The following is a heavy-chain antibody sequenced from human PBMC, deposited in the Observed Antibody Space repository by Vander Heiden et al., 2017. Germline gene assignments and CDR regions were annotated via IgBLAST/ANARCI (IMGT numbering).Heavy chain of an antibody. Sequence: EVQLVESGGGLVQPGGSPRLSGAASGFTLSSYGMVWVRQAPGKGLEWVANIKPDGGEKYYVDSVMGRFTISRDNAKNSLSLEMNSLRAEDTALYYCVRDAHRGGDFDYWGQGTLVTVSS. V-gene: IGHV3-7*03. CDR2: IKPDGGEK. J-gene: IGHJ4*02. D-gene: IGHD3-16*01. CDR3: VRDAHRGGDFDY. CDR1: GFTLSSYG.